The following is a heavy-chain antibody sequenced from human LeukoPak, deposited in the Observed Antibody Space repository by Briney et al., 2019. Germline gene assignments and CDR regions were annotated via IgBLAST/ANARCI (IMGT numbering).Heavy chain of an antibody. Sequence: PGGSLRLSCAASGFSFSSFWMTWVRQVRQAPGKGLEWVANIRQDGSEKYYVDSVKGRFTTSRDNAKNSPYLQMNSLRAEDTAVYYCARVADGGRYDYWGQGTLVTVSS. CDR1: GFSFSSFW. J-gene: IGHJ4*02. CDR3: ARVADGGRYDY. D-gene: IGHD1-26*01. CDR2: IRQDGSEK. V-gene: IGHV3-7*01.